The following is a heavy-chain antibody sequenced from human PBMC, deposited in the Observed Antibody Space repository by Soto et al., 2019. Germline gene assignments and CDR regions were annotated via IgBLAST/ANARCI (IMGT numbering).Heavy chain of an antibody. V-gene: IGHV4-30-4*01. CDR1: GGSISSGDYY. J-gene: IGHJ4*02. Sequence: QVQLQESGPGLVKPSQTLSLTCTVSGGSISSGDYYWSWIRQPPGKGLEWIGYIYYSGTTYYNTSLKSRVTISVDTSKHLFSLKLSSVTAADTAVYYCARWWFGEFFDYWGQGTLVTVSS. CDR3: ARWWFGEFFDY. D-gene: IGHD3-10*01. CDR2: IYYSGTT.